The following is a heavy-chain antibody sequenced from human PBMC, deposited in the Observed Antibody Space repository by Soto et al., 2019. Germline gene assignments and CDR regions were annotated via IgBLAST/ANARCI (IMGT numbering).Heavy chain of an antibody. CDR3: ARDPYWVQLFDY. D-gene: IGHD5-18*01. V-gene: IGHV1-69*13. J-gene: IGHJ4*02. CDR1: GGTFSSYA. Sequence: ASVKVSCKASGGTFSSYAISWVRQAPGQGLEWMGGIIPIFGTANYAQKFQGRVTITADESTSTAYMELSSLRSEDTAVYYCARDPYWVQLFDYWGQGTLVTVSS. CDR2: IIPIFGTA.